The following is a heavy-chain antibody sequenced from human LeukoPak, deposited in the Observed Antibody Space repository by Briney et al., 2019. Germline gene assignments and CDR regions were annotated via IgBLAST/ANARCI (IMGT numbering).Heavy chain of an antibody. D-gene: IGHD3-16*02. Sequence: ASVKVSCKASGGTFSSYAISWVRQAPGQGLEWMGWISAYNGNTNYAQKLQGRVTMTTDTSTSTAYMELRSLRSDDTAVYYCARDLVPYYDYVWGSYRYSLLDYWGQGTLVTVSS. CDR3: ARDLVPYYDYVWGSYRYSLLDY. J-gene: IGHJ4*02. V-gene: IGHV1-18*01. CDR2: ISAYNGNT. CDR1: GGTFSSYA.